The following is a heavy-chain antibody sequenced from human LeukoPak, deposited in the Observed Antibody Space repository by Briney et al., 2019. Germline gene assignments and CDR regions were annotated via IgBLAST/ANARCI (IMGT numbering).Heavy chain of an antibody. D-gene: IGHD1-20*01. CDR2: ISSSGSTI. Sequence: GGSLRLSCAASGFTFSVYYMSWIRQAPGKGLEWVSYISSSGSTIYYADSVKGRFTISRDNAKNSLYLQMNSLRAEDTAVYYCARFGITGTTIAFDYWGQGTLVTVSS. CDR3: ARFGITGTTIAFDY. CDR1: GFTFSVYY. J-gene: IGHJ4*02. V-gene: IGHV3-11*01.